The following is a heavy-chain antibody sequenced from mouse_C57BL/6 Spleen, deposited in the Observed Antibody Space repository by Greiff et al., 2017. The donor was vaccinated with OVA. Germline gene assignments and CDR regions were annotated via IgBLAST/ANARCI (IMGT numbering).Heavy chain of an antibody. CDR2: IYPGDGDT. CDR1: GYAFSSYW. V-gene: IGHV1-80*01. J-gene: IGHJ4*01. D-gene: IGHD1-1*01. Sequence: VKLQESGAELVKPGASVKISCKASGYAFSSYWMNWVKQRPGKGLEWIGQIYPGDGDTNYNGKFKGKATLTADKSSSTAYMQLSSLTSEDSAVYFCANYYGSSYNYAMDYWGQGTSVTVSS. CDR3: ANYYGSSYNYAMDY.